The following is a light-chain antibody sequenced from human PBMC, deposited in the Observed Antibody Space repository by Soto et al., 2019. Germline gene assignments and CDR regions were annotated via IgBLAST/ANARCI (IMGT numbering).Light chain of an antibody. CDR1: SGHSNYA. Sequence: QPVLTQSPSASSSLGASVKLTCTLSSGHSNYAITWHQQQPEKGPRYLMKVNSDGSHRKGDGIRDRYSGSSSGAQRYLTISSLQSEDEADYYCQTWGTGIRVFGTGTKVTVL. CDR3: QTWGTGIRV. J-gene: IGLJ1*01. V-gene: IGLV4-69*01. CDR2: VNSDGSH.